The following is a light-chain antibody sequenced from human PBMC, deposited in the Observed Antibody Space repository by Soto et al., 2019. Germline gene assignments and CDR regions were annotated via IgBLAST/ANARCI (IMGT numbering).Light chain of an antibody. J-gene: IGKJ1*01. CDR3: QQCDRSPWT. CDR2: GAS. V-gene: IGKV3-20*01. CDR1: QTINSNY. Sequence: EIVFTPAPGILSLSPGARATLSCRASQTINSNYLVWFQQKPGQAPRLLMYGASSRATGIPDRFSGSGSGTDFTLTISSLEPEDFAVYYCQQCDRSPWTFGQGTKVDIK.